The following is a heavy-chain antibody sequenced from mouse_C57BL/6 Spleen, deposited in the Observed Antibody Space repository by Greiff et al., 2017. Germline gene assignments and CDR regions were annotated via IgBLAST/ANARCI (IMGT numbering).Heavy chain of an antibody. CDR2: IYPGDGDT. CDR3: AREGGFAY. J-gene: IGHJ3*01. Sequence: QVQLQQSGPELVKPGASVKISCKASGYAFSSSWMNWVKQRPGKGLEWIGRIYPGDGDTNYNGKFKGKATLTADKSSSTAYMQLSSRTSEDSAVYFCAREGGFAYWGQGTLVTVSA. D-gene: IGHD3-3*01. CDR1: GYAFSSSW. V-gene: IGHV1-82*01.